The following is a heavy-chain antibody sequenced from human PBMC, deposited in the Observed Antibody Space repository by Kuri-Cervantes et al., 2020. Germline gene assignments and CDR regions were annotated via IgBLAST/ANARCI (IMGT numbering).Heavy chain of an antibody. V-gene: IGHV3-23*01. D-gene: IGHD2-2*02. J-gene: IGHJ5*02. CDR1: GFTFSSYW. CDR2: IGNSGGST. Sequence: GGSLRLSCAASGFTFSSYWMSWVRQAPGKGLEWVSAIGNSGGSTYYADSVKGRFTISRDNSKNTLYLQMNSLRAEDTAVYYCAKDIRQGGWFDPWGQGTLVTVSS. CDR3: AKDIRQGGWFDP.